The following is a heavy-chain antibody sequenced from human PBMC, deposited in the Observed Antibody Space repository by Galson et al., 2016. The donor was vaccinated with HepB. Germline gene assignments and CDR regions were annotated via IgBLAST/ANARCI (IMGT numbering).Heavy chain of an antibody. V-gene: IGHV3-23*01. Sequence: SLRLSCAASGFTFSTYAMSWVRQAPGKGLEWASGISGSGGNTYYADSVKGRFTISRDNSKKTLYLQMNGLRAEDTAVYYCAKDYYETSGMGEWGQGALVTVSS. CDR2: ISGSGGNT. CDR1: GFTFSTYA. CDR3: AKDYYETSGMGE. J-gene: IGHJ4*02. D-gene: IGHD3-22*01.